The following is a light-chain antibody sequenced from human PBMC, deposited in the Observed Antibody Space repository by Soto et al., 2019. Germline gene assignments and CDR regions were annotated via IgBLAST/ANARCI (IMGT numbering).Light chain of an antibody. J-gene: IGKJ3*01. CDR1: QDISNY. CDR3: QKYDNLQP. CDR2: DAS. Sequence: DIQRTQSPSSPSASVGDRGTITYQASQDISNYLNWYQQKPGKAPKLLIYDASNLETGVTAVLSGSGSGTDFTFTISSLQPEDIATYYCQKYDNLQPFGPGPKVDIK. V-gene: IGKV1-33*01.